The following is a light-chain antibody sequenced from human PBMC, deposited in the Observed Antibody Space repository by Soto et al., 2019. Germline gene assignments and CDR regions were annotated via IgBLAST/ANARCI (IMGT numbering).Light chain of an antibody. CDR3: AAWDDSLNGPV. CDR1: SSKIGSNT. J-gene: IGLJ1*01. V-gene: IGLV1-44*01. CDR2: SNN. Sequence: QAVVTQPPSASGTPGQRVTISCSGSSSKIGSNTVNWYQQLPGTAPKLLIYSNNQRPSGVPDRFSGSKSGTSASLAISGLQSEDEADYYCAAWDDSLNGPVFGTGTKVTVL.